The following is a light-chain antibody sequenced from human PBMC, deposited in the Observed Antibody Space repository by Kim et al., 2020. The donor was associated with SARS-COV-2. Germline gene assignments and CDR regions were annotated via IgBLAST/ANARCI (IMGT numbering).Light chain of an antibody. Sequence: AVGDRVTIACRASQSIGTRLNWYQQRPGKAPKLLIYAASTLQSGVPSRFSGTGSGTDFALTISSLQPEDFATYYCQQSYTTPWLSFGGGTKVDIK. V-gene: IGKV1-39*01. J-gene: IGKJ4*01. CDR1: QSIGTR. CDR3: QQSYTTPWLS. CDR2: AAS.